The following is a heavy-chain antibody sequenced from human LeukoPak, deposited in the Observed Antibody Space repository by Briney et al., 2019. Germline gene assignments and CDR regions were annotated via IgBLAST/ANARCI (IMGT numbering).Heavy chain of an antibody. CDR3: ARTQQWLVSGFDP. CDR1: GLTFSDYY. Sequence: GGSLRLSCATSGLTFSDYYMSWIRQAPGKGLEWISYVSSNGRTIYYADSVKGRFTISRDNARKSAYLQMNSLRAKDTAIYYCARTQQWLVSGFDPWGQGTLVTVSS. V-gene: IGHV3-11*01. J-gene: IGHJ5*02. CDR2: VSSNGRTI. D-gene: IGHD6-19*01.